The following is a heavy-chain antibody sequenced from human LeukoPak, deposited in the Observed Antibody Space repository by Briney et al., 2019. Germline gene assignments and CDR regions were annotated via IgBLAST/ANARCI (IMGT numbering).Heavy chain of an antibody. V-gene: IGHV3-73*01. CDR1: GFTFSGSA. D-gene: IGHD4-17*01. CDR3: TRPSTVTTGRDYYYMDV. Sequence: GGSLKLSCAASGFTFSGSAMHWVRQASGKGLEWVGRIRSKANSYATAYAASVKGRFTISRDDSKNTAYLQMNSLKTEDTAVYYCTRPSTVTTGRDYYYMDVWGKGTTVTVSS. CDR2: IRSKANSYAT. J-gene: IGHJ6*03.